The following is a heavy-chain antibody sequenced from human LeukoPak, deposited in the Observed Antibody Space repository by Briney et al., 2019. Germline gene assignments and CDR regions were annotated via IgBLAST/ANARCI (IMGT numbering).Heavy chain of an antibody. Sequence: GSLRLSCAASGFTFSDYYMSWIRQAPGKGLEWIGSIYYSGSTYYNPSLKSRVTISVDTSKNQFSLKLSSVTAADTAVYYCAKSPMTTRGWFDPWGQGTLVTVSS. CDR2: IYYSGST. CDR3: AKSPMTTRGWFDP. CDR1: GFTFSDYY. J-gene: IGHJ5*02. V-gene: IGHV4-59*05. D-gene: IGHD4-17*01.